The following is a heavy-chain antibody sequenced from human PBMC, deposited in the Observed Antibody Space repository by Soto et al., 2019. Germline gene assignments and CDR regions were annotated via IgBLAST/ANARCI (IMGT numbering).Heavy chain of an antibody. CDR1: GFTLSNAW. CDR2: IKSKTDGGTT. CDR3: TTELDTAMVMYGY. V-gene: IGHV3-15*01. J-gene: IGHJ4*02. Sequence: GGSLRLSCAASGFTLSNAWMSWVRQAPGKGLEWVGRIKSKTDGGTTDYAAPVKGRFAISRDDSKNTLYLQMNSLKTDDTAEYYCTTELDTAMVMYGYWGQGTLVTVSS. D-gene: IGHD5-18*01.